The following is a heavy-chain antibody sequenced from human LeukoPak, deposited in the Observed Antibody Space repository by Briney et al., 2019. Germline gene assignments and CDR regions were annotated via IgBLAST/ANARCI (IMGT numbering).Heavy chain of an antibody. D-gene: IGHD3-10*01. J-gene: IGHJ6*03. CDR3: ARVGSYYYYYMDV. V-gene: IGHV3-7*01. CDR1: GFTFSSYW. Sequence: GGSLRLSCAASGFTFSSYWMSWVRQAPGKGLEWVANIKQDGSEKYYVDSVKGRFTISRDNAKNSLYLQMNSLRAEDTAVYYCARVGSYYYYYMDVWGKGTTVTVSS. CDR2: IKQDGSEK.